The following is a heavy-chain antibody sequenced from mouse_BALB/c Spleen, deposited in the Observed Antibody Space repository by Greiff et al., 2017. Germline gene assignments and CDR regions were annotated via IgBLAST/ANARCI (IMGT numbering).Heavy chain of an antibody. CDR1: GFNIKDYY. CDR2: IDPENGNT. D-gene: IGHD2-3*01. V-gene: IGHV14-1*02. CDR3: ARGDGYYGWFAY. J-gene: IGHJ3*01. Sequence: VQLKESGAELVRPGALVKLSCKASGFNIKDYYMHWVKQRPEQGLEWIGWIDPENGNTIYDPKFQGKASITADTSSNTAYLQLSSLTSEDTAVYYCARGDGYYGWFAYWGQGTLVTVSA.